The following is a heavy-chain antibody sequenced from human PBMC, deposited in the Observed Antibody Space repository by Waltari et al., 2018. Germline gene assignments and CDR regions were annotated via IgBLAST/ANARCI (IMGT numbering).Heavy chain of an antibody. CDR1: GGSISGTSYY. D-gene: IGHD2-15*01. CDR3: ARPGRVGGGSLMGLDY. Sequence: QLQLQESGPGLVKASETLSLTCSVSGGSISGTSYYWGWIRQPPGKGLGWVGSFIYKSKTYYNPTLKSRITISVDTSNNQFSLQLTSVTAADTAMYYCARPGRVGGGSLMGLDYWGQGTLVTVSS. V-gene: IGHV4-39*01. J-gene: IGHJ4*02. CDR2: FIYKSKT.